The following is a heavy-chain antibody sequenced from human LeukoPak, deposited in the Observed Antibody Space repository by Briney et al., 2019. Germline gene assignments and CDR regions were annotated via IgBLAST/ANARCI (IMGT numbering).Heavy chain of an antibody. CDR2: INHSGST. Sequence: SETLSLTCAVYGGSFSGYYWSWIRQPPGKGLEWIGEINHSGSTNYNPSLKSRVTISVDTSKNQFSLKLSSVTAADTAVYYCARSYDSSGAGWFDYWGQGTLVTVSS. J-gene: IGHJ4*02. CDR3: ARSYDSSGAGWFDY. V-gene: IGHV4-34*01. D-gene: IGHD3-22*01. CDR1: GGSFSGYY.